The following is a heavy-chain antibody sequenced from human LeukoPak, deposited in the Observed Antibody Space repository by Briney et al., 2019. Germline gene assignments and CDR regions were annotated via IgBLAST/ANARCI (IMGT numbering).Heavy chain of an antibody. V-gene: IGHV1-69*06. D-gene: IGHD6-13*01. Sequence: ASVKVSCKASGGTFSSYAISWVRQAPGQVLEWMGGIIPIFGTANYAQKFQGRVTITADKSTSTAYMELSSLRSEDTAVYYCARLYSSSRPYAGDYWGQGTLVTVSS. CDR2: IIPIFGTA. CDR1: GGTFSSYA. J-gene: IGHJ4*02. CDR3: ARLYSSSRPYAGDY.